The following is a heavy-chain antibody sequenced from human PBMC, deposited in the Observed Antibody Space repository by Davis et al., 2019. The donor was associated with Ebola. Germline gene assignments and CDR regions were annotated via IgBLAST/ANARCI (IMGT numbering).Heavy chain of an antibody. CDR2: INPSDGNT. D-gene: IGHD4-11*01. V-gene: IGHV1-46*01. CDR1: GCTFTSYG. CDR3: ARDDTGYSSNLGRFRDHPFDL. J-gene: IGHJ3*01. Sequence: AASVKVSCKASGCTFTSYGISWVRQAPGQGLEWMGIINPSDGNTNYAQKFQGRVTMTRDTSTTTVYMELSSLRSEDTAVYYCARDDTGYSSNLGRFRDHPFDLWGQGTMVTVSS.